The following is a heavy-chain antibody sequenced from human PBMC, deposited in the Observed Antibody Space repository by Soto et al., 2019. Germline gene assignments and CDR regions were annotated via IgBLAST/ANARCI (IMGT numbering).Heavy chain of an antibody. Sequence: ASVKVSCKASGDTFRSYAISCMRQAPGQGLEWMGGVFPIFDIANYAPKFQGRVTISADESTSTAYMELSSLRSEDTALYYCARAEIVTAKPYYYHNGMDVWGQGTTVTVSS. CDR3: ARAEIVTAKPYYYHNGMDV. D-gene: IGHD2-21*02. CDR2: VFPIFDIA. V-gene: IGHV1-69*13. CDR1: GDTFRSYA. J-gene: IGHJ6*02.